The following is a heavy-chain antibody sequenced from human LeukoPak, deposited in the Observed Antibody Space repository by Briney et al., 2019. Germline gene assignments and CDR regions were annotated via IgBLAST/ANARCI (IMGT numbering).Heavy chain of an antibody. Sequence: PSETLSLTCTVSRYSISSGYFWGWIRQPPGKGLEWIGSIYHSGSTNYNPSLRSRVTISVDTSKNQFSPRLSSVTAADTAVYYCARQQGGTFDIWGQGTMVTVSS. J-gene: IGHJ3*02. CDR1: RYSISSGYF. D-gene: IGHD3-16*01. CDR2: IYHSGST. CDR3: ARQQGGTFDI. V-gene: IGHV4-38-2*02.